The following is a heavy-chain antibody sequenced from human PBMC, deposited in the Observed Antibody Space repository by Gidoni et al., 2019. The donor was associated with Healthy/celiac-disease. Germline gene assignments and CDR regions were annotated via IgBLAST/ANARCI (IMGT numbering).Heavy chain of an antibody. Sequence: QLQLQESGSGLVKPSQTLSLTCAVSGGSISSGGYSWRWIRQPPGKGLEWIGYIYHSGSTYYNPSLKSRVTISVDRSKNQFSLKLSSVTAADTAVYYCAREAYCSGGSCYSLGYFDYWGQGTLVTVSS. V-gene: IGHV4-30-2*01. D-gene: IGHD2-15*01. J-gene: IGHJ4*02. CDR1: GGSISSGGYS. CDR3: AREAYCSGGSCYSLGYFDY. CDR2: IYHSGST.